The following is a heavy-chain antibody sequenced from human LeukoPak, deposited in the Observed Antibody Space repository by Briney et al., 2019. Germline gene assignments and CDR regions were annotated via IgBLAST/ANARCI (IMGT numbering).Heavy chain of an antibody. CDR1: GYTFTGYH. D-gene: IGHD4-17*01. CDR2: IIPIFGTA. J-gene: IGHJ4*02. V-gene: IGHV1-69*05. Sequence: SVKVSCKASGYTFTGYHMHWVRQAPGQGLEWMGRIIPIFGTANYAQKFQGRVTITTDESTSTAYMELSSLRSEDTAVYYCAVHDYGDYHSGYWGQGTLVTVSS. CDR3: AVHDYGDYHSGY.